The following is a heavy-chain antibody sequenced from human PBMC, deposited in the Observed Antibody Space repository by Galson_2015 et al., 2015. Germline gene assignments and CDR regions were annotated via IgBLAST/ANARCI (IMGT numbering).Heavy chain of an antibody. V-gene: IGHV4-39*01. CDR2: IYYSGST. CDR1: GGSISSSIYY. CDR3: SRLERDIVVGDLWGY. J-gene: IGHJ4*02. Sequence: LSLTCTVSGGSISSSIYYWGWIRQPPGKGLEWIGNIYYSGSTYYNPSLKSRVTISVDTSKNQFSLKLSSVTAADTAVYYCSRLERDIVVGDLWGYWGQGTLVTVSS. D-gene: IGHD2-15*01.